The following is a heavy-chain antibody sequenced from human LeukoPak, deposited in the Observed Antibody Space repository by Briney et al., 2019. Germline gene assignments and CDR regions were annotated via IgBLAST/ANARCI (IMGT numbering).Heavy chain of an antibody. J-gene: IGHJ1*01. CDR2: IYYSGST. V-gene: IGHV4-59*01. D-gene: IGHD5-18*01. CDR1: GGSISSFY. CDR3: ARGYHAEYFQH. Sequence: SETLSLTCTVSGGSISSFYWTWIRQPPGKGLEWIGYIYYSGSTNYNPSLKSRVTISIDTSMNQFSLKLSSVTAADTAVYYCARGYHAEYFQHWGQGTLVTVSS.